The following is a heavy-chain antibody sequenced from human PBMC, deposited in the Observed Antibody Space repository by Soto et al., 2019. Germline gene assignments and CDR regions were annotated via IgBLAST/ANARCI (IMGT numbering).Heavy chain of an antibody. D-gene: IGHD6-13*01. CDR3: ARVLPGIAAAYGAFDV. J-gene: IGHJ3*01. Sequence: SETLSLTCTVSGDSVIIATYYWSWIRQPPGKGLEWIGYIYYDGGTTYNSSLKSRVTISTDTSRSQLSLQLTSATPADTAVYYCARVLPGIAAAYGAFDVWGQGTRVTVS. CDR1: GDSVIIATYY. CDR2: IYYDGGT. V-gene: IGHV4-61*01.